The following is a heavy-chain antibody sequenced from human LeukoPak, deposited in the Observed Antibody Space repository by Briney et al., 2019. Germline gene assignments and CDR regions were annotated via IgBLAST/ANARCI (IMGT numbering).Heavy chain of an antibody. CDR1: GFTFSSYS. CDR3: ARVQSWDTAIPFDY. J-gene: IGHJ4*02. CDR2: ISSSSSYI. D-gene: IGHD5-18*01. V-gene: IGHV3-21*01. Sequence: GGSLRLSCAASGFTFSSYSMNWVRQAPGKGLEWVSSISSSSSYIYYADSVKGRFTISRDNAKNSLYLQMNSLRAEDTAVYYCARVQSWDTAIPFDYWGQGTLVTVSS.